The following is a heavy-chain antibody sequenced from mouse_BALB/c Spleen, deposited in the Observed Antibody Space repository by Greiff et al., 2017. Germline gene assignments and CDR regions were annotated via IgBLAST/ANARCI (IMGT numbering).Heavy chain of an antibody. D-gene: IGHD1-1*01. CDR2: ISTYYGNT. CDR1: GYTFTDYA. V-gene: IGHV1-67*01. CDR3: ARDYYGSSYGRFAY. Sequence: QVQLQQSGPELVRPGVSVKISCKGSGYTFTDYAMHWVKQSHAKSLEWIGVISTYYGNTNYNQKFKGKATMTVDKSSSTAYMELARLTSEDSAIYYCARDYYGSSYGRFAYWGQGTLVTVSA. J-gene: IGHJ3*01.